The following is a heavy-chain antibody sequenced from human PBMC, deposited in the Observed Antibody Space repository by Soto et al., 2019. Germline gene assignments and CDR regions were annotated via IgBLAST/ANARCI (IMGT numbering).Heavy chain of an antibody. Sequence: EVQLVESGGGLVKPGGSLRLSCAASGFTFTRYIRNWVRQAPGKGLEWDSSISSTTNYIYYADSMKGRFTVSRDNAQNSVYLEMNSLSAEDTALYYCARESEDLTANFDYWGQGTLVTVSS. CDR1: GFTFTRYI. CDR2: ISSTTNYI. V-gene: IGHV3-21*01. CDR3: ARESEDLTANFDY. J-gene: IGHJ4*02.